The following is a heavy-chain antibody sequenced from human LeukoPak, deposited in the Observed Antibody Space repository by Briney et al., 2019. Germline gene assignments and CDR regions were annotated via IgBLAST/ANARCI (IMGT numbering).Heavy chain of an antibody. CDR2: IIPIFGTA. V-gene: IGHV1-69*05. CDR1: GGTFSSYA. Sequence: GASVKVSCKASGGTFSSYAISWVRQAPGQGLEWMGRIIPIFGTANYAQKFQGRVTITTDESTSTAYMELSSLRSEDTAVYYCARTPMYSSGWYCYFDYWGQGTLVTVSS. CDR3: ARTPMYSSGWYCYFDY. J-gene: IGHJ4*02. D-gene: IGHD6-19*01.